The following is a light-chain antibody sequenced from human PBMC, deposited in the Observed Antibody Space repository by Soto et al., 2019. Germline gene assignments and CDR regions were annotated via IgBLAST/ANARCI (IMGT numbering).Light chain of an antibody. Sequence: DIVMTQSPDSLAVSLSERATINCKSSQSILYSSNNKNYLVWYQQKPGQPHKVLIYWAYTRESGVHDRFSGSGSGTDFTLTIRSLQAEDVAVYYCKQYYSAPLTFGGGTKVDIK. CDR1: QSILYSSNNKNY. CDR3: KQYYSAPLT. CDR2: WAY. J-gene: IGKJ4*01. V-gene: IGKV4-1*01.